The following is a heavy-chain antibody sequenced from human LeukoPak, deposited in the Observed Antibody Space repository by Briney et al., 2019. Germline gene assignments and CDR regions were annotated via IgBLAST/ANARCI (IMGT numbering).Heavy chain of an antibody. D-gene: IGHD3-10*01. CDR2: IWFDASNN. CDR1: GFTFSTYV. V-gene: IGHV3-33*01. Sequence: GRSLRLSRAAPGFTFSTYVMHWVRQAPRKGLEWGVIIWFDASNNYYADSVKGRINISRDNSKNMWYVEMDSQSAEETAVYYCARAVGSFDIWGQGTIVIVSS. CDR3: ARAVGSFDI. J-gene: IGHJ3*02.